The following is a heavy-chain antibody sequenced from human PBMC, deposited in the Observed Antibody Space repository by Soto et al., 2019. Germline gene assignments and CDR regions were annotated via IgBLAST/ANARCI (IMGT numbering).Heavy chain of an antibody. CDR2: ISGSGGST. D-gene: IGHD3-22*01. CDR3: AKGPPSWGDSSGYCYRFDY. J-gene: IGHJ4*02. V-gene: IGHV3-23*01. CDR1: GFTFSSYA. Sequence: PGGSLRLSCAASGFTFSSYAMSWVRQAPGKGLEWVSAISGSGGSTYYADSVKGRFTISRDNSKNTLYLQMNSLRAEDTAVYYCAKGPPSWGDSSGYCYRFDYWGQGTLVTVSS.